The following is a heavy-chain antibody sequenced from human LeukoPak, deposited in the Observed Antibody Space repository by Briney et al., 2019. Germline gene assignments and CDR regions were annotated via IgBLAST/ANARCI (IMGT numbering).Heavy chain of an antibody. CDR2: INQGGSET. D-gene: IGHD3-10*02. Sequence: PGGSLGLSCAASGFTFSTYWMTWVRQAPGKGLEWVANINQGGSETYYVDSVKGRFTISRDNAKNSLYLQMNSLRAEDTAVYYCAELGITMIGGVWGKGTTVTISS. J-gene: IGHJ6*04. CDR1: GFTFSTYW. CDR3: AELGITMIGGV. V-gene: IGHV3-7*01.